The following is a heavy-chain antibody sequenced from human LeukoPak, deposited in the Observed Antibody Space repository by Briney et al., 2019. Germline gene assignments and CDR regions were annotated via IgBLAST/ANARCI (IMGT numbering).Heavy chain of an antibody. CDR2: IGGSGGRT. V-gene: IGHV3-23*01. CDR3: AKEGDSSGYYVILCFFDY. D-gene: IGHD6-19*01. Sequence: PGGSLRLYCPASALASNNYPMSWVRQAEGRGLESVSSIGGSGGRTCYADSVRGRFTMSRDNSKNTLYLQMNSLRAEDTALYFCAKEGDSSGYYVILCFFDYWGQGTLVTVSS. J-gene: IGHJ4*02. CDR1: ALASNNYP.